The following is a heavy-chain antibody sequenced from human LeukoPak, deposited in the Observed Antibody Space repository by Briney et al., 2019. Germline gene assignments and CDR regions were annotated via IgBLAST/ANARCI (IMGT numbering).Heavy chain of an antibody. CDR1: GFTFSSYS. V-gene: IGHV3-21*01. J-gene: IGHJ4*02. CDR2: ISSSSSYI. D-gene: IGHD4-17*01. CDR3: ARGGRDYGFLFVY. Sequence: GGSLRLSCAASGFTFSSYSMNWVRQAPGKGLEWVSSISSSSSYIYYADSVKGRFTISRDNAKNSLYLQMNSLRAEDTAVYYCARGGRDYGFLFVYWGQGALVTVSS.